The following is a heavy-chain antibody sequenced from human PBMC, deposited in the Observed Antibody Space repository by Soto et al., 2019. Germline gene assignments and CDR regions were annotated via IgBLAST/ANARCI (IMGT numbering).Heavy chain of an antibody. CDR1: GGSISSGAYY. V-gene: IGHV4-31*03. CDR3: AKDSGSYGLDY. Sequence: KASETLSLTCTVSGGSISSGAYYWSWIRQHPGKGLEWIEYIYFSGSTYYNPSLKSRVTISVDTSKNQFSLKLYSVTAADTAVYYCAKDSGSYGLDYWGQGTLVTVSS. CDR2: IYFSGST. D-gene: IGHD1-26*01. J-gene: IGHJ4*02.